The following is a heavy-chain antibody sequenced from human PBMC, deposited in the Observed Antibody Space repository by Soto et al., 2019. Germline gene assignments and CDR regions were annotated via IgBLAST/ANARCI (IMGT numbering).Heavy chain of an antibody. CDR3: ARGGGEYYDFWSGYYATSYYYYGMDV. Sequence: WGSLRLSCAASGFTFISYEINFFRQSAFKWREWVSYISSSGSTIYYADSVKGRFTISRDNAKNSLYLQMNSLRAEDTAVYYCARGGGEYYDFWSGYYATSYYYYGMDVWGQGTTVTVSS. D-gene: IGHD3-3*01. CDR2: ISSSGSTI. CDR1: GFTFISYE. J-gene: IGHJ6*02. V-gene: IGHV3-48*03.